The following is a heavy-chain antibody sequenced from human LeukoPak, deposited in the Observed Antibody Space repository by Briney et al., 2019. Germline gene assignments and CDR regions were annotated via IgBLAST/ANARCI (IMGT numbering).Heavy chain of an antibody. CDR2: THPGDSDT. V-gene: IGHV5-51*01. D-gene: IGHD3-10*01. CDR3: ALSYGSGSYTYFQH. CDR1: GYSFTSYW. J-gene: IGHJ1*01. Sequence: GESLKISCKASGYSFTSYWIGWVRQMPGKGLEWVGITHPGDSDTRYSPSFEGQVTISADVSITTAYLQWSSLKASDTAMYYCALSYGSGSYTYFQHWGQGTLVTVSS.